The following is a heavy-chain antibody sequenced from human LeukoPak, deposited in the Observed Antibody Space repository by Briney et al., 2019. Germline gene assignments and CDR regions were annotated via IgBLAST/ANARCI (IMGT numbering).Heavy chain of an antibody. CDR3: ATRTCSGDSCHLGS. J-gene: IGHJ5*02. D-gene: IGHD2-15*01. V-gene: IGHV3-15*01. Sequence: MSGGSLRPSCAASGFTFSNAWMNWVRQAPGKGLEWVGRIRGKSDGGTTDYAAPVKGKFTISRDDSKNTVYLQMNSLKTEDTGVYYCATRTCSGDSCHLGSWGQGTLVTVSS. CDR2: IRGKSDGGTT. CDR1: GFTFSNAW.